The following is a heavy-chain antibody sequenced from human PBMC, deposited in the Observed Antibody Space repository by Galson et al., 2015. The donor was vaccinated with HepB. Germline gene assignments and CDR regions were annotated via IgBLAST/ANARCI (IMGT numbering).Heavy chain of an antibody. CDR2: MKQDGSEK. D-gene: IGHD5-18*01. Sequence: SLRLSCAASGFTFSSFAMRWVRQAPGKGLEWVANMKQDGSEKYYVDSLKGRFTISRDNAKNSLFLLQMNSLRAEDTAVYYCARGRTYSYGSYYHYYYMDVWGKGTTVTVSS. V-gene: IGHV3-7*01. J-gene: IGHJ6*03. CDR1: GFTFSSFA. CDR3: ARGRTYSYGSYYHYYYMDV.